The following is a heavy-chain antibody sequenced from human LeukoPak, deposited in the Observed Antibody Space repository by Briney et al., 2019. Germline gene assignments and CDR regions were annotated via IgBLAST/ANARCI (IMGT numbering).Heavy chain of an antibody. V-gene: IGHV4-59*01. Sequence: SETLSLTCAVSGGSISSYYWSWIRQPAGKGLEWIGYIYYSGSTNYNPSLKSRVTISVDTSKNQFSLKLSSVTAADTAVYYCARAPGVKISYDSSGYYYFDYWGQGTLVTVSS. J-gene: IGHJ4*02. CDR2: IYYSGST. CDR3: ARAPGVKISYDSSGYYYFDY. CDR1: GGSISSYY. D-gene: IGHD3-22*01.